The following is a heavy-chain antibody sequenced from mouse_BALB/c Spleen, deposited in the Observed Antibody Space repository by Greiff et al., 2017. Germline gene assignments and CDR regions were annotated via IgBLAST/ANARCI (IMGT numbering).Heavy chain of an antibody. CDR1: GYTFTDYW. CDR2: IDTSDSYT. D-gene: IGHD1-1*01. CDR3: ARSSFLTTVGAADY. Sequence: QVQLQQPGAELVMPGASVKMSCKASGYTFTDYWMHWVKQRPGQGLEWIGAIDTSDSYTSYNQKFKGKATLTVDESSSTAYMQLSSLTSEDSAVYYGARSSFLTTVGAADYWGQGTTLTVSS. J-gene: IGHJ2*01. V-gene: IGHV1-69*01.